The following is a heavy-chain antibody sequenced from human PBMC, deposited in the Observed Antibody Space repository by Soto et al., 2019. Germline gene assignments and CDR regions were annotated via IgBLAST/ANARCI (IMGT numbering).Heavy chain of an antibody. CDR3: ARGSGYDYFDY. CDR1: EFTFSSYG. CDR2: IWYDGSNK. Sequence: QVQLVESGGGVVQPGRSLRLSCAASEFTFSSYGMHWVRQAPGKGLEWVAVIWYDGSNKYYADSVKGRFTISRDNSKNTLYLQMNSLRAEDTAVYYCARGSGYDYFDYWGQGTLVTVSS. J-gene: IGHJ4*02. D-gene: IGHD5-12*01. V-gene: IGHV3-33*01.